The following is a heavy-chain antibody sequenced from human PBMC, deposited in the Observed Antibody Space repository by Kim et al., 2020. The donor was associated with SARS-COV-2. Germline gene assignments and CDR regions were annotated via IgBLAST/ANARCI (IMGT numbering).Heavy chain of an antibody. J-gene: IGHJ6*02. V-gene: IGHV3-30-3*01. CDR1: GFTFSSYA. Sequence: GGSLRLSCAASGFTFSSYAMHWVRQAPGKGLEWVAVISYDGSNKYYADSVKGRFTISRDNSKNTLYLQMNSLRAEDTAVYYCARNNQPTIFGVAVPYYYYYGMDVWGQGTTVTVSS. CDR3: ARNNQPTIFGVAVPYYYYYGMDV. D-gene: IGHD3-3*01. CDR2: ISYDGSNK.